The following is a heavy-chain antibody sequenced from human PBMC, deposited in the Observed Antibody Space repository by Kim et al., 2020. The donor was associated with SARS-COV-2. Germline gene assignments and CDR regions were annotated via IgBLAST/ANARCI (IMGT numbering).Heavy chain of an antibody. CDR3: ATVSGNGGDSTYRAFH. CDR2: IKKDGSEK. Sequence: GGSLRHSCAASKFTFSNYWMTWVRQAPGKGLEWVANIKKDGSEKHYVDSVKGRFTISRDNAKNLLFLQMNSLRAEDTAVYYCATVSGNGGDSTYRAFH. D-gene: IGHD2-21*02. J-gene: IGHJ3*02. CDR1: KFTFSNYW. V-gene: IGHV3-7*03.